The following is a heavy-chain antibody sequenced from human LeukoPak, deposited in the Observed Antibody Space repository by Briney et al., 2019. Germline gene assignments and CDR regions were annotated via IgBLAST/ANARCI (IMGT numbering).Heavy chain of an antibody. Sequence: GGSERLFCAASGFTFSSYAMHWVRQAPGKGLEWVAVISYDGSNKYYADSVKGRFTISRDNSKNTLYLQMNSLRAEDTAVYYCARRVGLRYYFDYWGQGTLVTVSS. J-gene: IGHJ4*02. D-gene: IGHD4-17*01. CDR2: ISYDGSNK. V-gene: IGHV3-30-3*01. CDR3: ARRVGLRYYFDY. CDR1: GFTFSSYA.